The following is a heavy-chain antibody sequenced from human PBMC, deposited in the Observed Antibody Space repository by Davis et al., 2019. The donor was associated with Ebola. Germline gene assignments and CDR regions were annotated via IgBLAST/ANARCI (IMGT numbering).Heavy chain of an antibody. V-gene: IGHV3-48*02. J-gene: IGHJ6*04. D-gene: IGHD5-18*01. CDR2: ISSSGSTI. CDR3: ARRSGYNYGYEGMDV. Sequence: GGSLRLSCAASGFTFSAYSMNWVRQAPGKGLEWVSYISSSGSTIYYADSVRGRFTISRDNAKNSLYLQMNSLRDEDTAVYYCARRSGYNYGYEGMDVWGKGTTVTVSS. CDR1: GFTFSAYS.